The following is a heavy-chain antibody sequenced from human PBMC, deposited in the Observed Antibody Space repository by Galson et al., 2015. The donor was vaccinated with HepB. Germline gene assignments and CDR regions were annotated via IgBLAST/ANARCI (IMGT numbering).Heavy chain of an antibody. V-gene: IGHV3-21*01. D-gene: IGHD1-1*01. CDR1: GFSFGAYS. J-gene: IGHJ4*02. CDR2: ISSSSNNI. CDR3: AREGPGWNFFDY. Sequence: SLRLSCAAAGFSFGAYSMNWVRQAPGKGLEWVSSISSSSNNINYVDSVKGRFTISRDNAKNSLYLQMNSLRAEDTAVYYCAREGPGWNFFDYWGQGILVTVSS.